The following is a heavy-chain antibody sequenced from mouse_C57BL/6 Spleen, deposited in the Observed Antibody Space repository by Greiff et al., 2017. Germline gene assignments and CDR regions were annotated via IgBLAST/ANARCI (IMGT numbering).Heavy chain of an antibody. V-gene: IGHV1-50*01. D-gene: IGHD4-1*02. CDR1: GYTFTSYW. J-gene: IGHJ3*01. Sequence: VQLQQPGAELVKPGASVKLSCKASGYTFTSYWMQWVKQRPGQGLEWIGEIDPSDGNTNYNQKFKGKATLTVDTSSSTAYMQLSSLTSEDSAVYYCARGDGQLGRSWFAYWGQGTLVTVSA. CDR2: IDPSDGNT. CDR3: ARGDGQLGRSWFAY.